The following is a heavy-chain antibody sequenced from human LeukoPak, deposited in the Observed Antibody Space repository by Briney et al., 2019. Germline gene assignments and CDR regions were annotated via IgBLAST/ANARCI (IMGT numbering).Heavy chain of an antibody. J-gene: IGHJ4*02. D-gene: IGHD4-23*01. CDR3: AREEYGGNSGLDY. V-gene: IGHV3-74*01. CDR2: INTDGSST. CDR1: GFTFSSYW. Sequence: PGGSLRLSCAASGFTFSSYWMHWVRQAPGKGLVWVSRINTDGSSTSYADSVKGRFTISRDNAKNMLYLQMNSLRAEDTAVYYCAREEYGGNSGLDYWGQGTLVTVSS.